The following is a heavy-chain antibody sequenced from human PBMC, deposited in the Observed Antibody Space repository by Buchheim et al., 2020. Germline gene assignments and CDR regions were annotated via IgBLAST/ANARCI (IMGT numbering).Heavy chain of an antibody. CDR3: ARRSAAGKSDYYYYYVDV. V-gene: IGHV5-51*01. D-gene: IGHD6-13*01. CDR1: GYSFISYW. J-gene: IGHJ6*03. Sequence: EVQLAQSGAEVKKPGESLKISCKGSGYSFISYWIGWVRQMPGKGLEWMGIIYPGDSDTRYSPSFQGQVTISADKSISTAYLQWSNLKASDTAMYYCARRSAAGKSDYYYYYVDVWGKGTT. CDR2: IYPGDSDT.